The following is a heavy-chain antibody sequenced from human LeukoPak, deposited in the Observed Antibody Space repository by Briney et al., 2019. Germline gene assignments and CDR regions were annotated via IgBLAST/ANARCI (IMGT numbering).Heavy chain of an antibody. CDR2: IDYSGSA. Sequence: SETLSLTCSVSGGSIRSYYWTWIRQPPGKGLEWIGYIDYSGSATYDPSLKSRVTMSVDTSKNQFSLKLSSVTAADTAVYYCARAKGTTHIDYWGQGTLVTVSS. CDR3: ARAKGTTHIDY. J-gene: IGHJ4*02. CDR1: GGSIRSYY. V-gene: IGHV4-59*01. D-gene: IGHD4-11*01.